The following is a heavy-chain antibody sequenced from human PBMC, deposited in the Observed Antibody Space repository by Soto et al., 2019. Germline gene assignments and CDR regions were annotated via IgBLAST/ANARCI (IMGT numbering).Heavy chain of an antibody. CDR2: IYYSGST. V-gene: IGHV4-61*01. Sequence: SETLSLTCTVSGGSVSSGSYYWSWIRQPPGKGLEWIGYIYYSGSTNYNPSLKSRVTISVDKSKNQFSLKLSSVTAADTAVYYCALGGMGGAFDIWGQGTMVTVSS. CDR1: GGSVSSGSYY. CDR3: ALGGMGGAFDI. J-gene: IGHJ3*02. D-gene: IGHD2-15*01.